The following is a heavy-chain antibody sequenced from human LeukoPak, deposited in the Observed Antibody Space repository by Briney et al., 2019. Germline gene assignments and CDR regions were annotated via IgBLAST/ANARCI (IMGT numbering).Heavy chain of an antibody. Sequence: ASVKVSCKASGYTFTSYDINWVRQAPGQGLEWMGWMNPNSGNTGYAQKFQGRVTMTRNTSISTAYMELSSLRSEDTAVYYCARGRSDYVWGSYRFYYYMDVWGKGTTVTVSS. CDR2: MNPNSGNT. CDR1: GYTFTSYD. V-gene: IGHV1-8*01. J-gene: IGHJ6*03. D-gene: IGHD3-16*02. CDR3: ARGRSDYVWGSYRFYYYMDV.